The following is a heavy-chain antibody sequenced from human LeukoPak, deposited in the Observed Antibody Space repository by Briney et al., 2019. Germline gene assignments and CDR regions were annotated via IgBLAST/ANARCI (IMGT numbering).Heavy chain of an antibody. J-gene: IGHJ4*02. CDR1: GFPLRNYG. D-gene: IGHD1-26*01. CDR3: ARGAKWAYYFDY. V-gene: IGHV3-23*01. CDR2: ITGSGDT. Sequence: QAGGSLRLSCAASGFPLRNYGITWVRQAPGKGLEWVSGITGSGDTYYADSVKGRFAISRDNSKNTVYLHMNSLTAEDTAVYYCARGAKWAYYFDYWGQGALVTVSS.